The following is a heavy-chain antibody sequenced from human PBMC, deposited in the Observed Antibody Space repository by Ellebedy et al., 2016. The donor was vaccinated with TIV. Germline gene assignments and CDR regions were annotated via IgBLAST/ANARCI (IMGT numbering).Heavy chain of an antibody. J-gene: IGHJ4*02. D-gene: IGHD4/OR15-4a*01. V-gene: IGHV3-30*03. CDR3: ARGDYGDKEIDYIDY. Sequence: GESLKISXAASGFTFSSYGMHWVRQAPGKGLEWVAVISYDGSNKYYADSVKGRFFISRDNSNRKLFLHMNSLRAEDTAVYFCARGDYGDKEIDYIDYWGQGTLVTVSS. CDR2: ISYDGSNK. CDR1: GFTFSSYG.